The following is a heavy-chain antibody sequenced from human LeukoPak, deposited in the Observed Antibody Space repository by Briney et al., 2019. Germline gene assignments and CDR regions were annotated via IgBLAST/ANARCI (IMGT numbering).Heavy chain of an antibody. CDR1: GHTFTGYY. J-gene: IGHJ5*02. CDR2: INPNSGGT. V-gene: IGHV1-2*02. CDR3: VRDDVSP. Sequence: ASVKVSCKTSGHTFTGYYIHWVRQAPGQGLEWMGWINPNSGGTNYAQNFQGRVTMTRDTSISTAYMELSRLRSDDTAVYYCVRDDVSPWGQGTLVTVSS.